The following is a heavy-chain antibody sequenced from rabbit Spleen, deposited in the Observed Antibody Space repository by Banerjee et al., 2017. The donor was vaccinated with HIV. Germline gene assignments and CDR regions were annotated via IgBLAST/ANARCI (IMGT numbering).Heavy chain of an antibody. V-gene: IGHV1S45*01. D-gene: IGHD8-1*01. J-gene: IGHJ6*01. CDR2: VYAGSSGTT. Sequence: QEQLVESGGGLVQPGGSLKLSCTASGFSFSNKAVMCWVRQAPGKGLEWIACVYAGSSGTTYYASWAKGRFTVSKTSSTTVTLQMTSLTAADTATYFCARDTGSSFSTYGMDLWGPGTLVTVS. CDR3: ARDTGSSFSTYGMDL. CDR1: GFSFSNKAV.